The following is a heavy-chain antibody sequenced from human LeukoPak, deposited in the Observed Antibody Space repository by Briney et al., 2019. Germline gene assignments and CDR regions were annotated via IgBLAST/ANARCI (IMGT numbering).Heavy chain of an antibody. Sequence: GGSLRLSCAASGFTFSSYAMSWVRQAPGKGLEWVSAISGSGGSTYYADSVKGRFTISRDNSKNTLYLQMNSLRAEDTAVYYCAKDPETYCSSTSCLGDAFDIWGQGTMVTVSS. CDR3: AKDPETYCSSTSCLGDAFDI. J-gene: IGHJ3*02. D-gene: IGHD2-2*01. V-gene: IGHV3-23*01. CDR2: ISGSGGST. CDR1: GFTFSSYA.